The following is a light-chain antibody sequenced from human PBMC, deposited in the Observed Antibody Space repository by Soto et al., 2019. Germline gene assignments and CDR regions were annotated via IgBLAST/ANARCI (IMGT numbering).Light chain of an antibody. CDR3: QQLSRYPLT. CDR2: SAS. J-gene: IGKJ1*01. V-gene: IGKV1-9*01. Sequence: DSQLTQSPSVLSASVGDTVTITCRASQALSNYLAWYQQKPGKAPDLLIYSASTLQSGVPSRFSGSGSETEFSLTIRALQPGDFATYYCQQLSRYPLTFGQGTKVDI. CDR1: QALSNY.